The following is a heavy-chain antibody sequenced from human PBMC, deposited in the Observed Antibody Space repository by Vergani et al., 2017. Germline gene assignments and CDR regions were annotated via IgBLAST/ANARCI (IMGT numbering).Heavy chain of an antibody. D-gene: IGHD3-10*01. J-gene: IGHJ6*02. CDR3: ARDLGYYGSGSDYYYYGMDV. CDR1: GGSFSGYY. CDR2: ISGSGGST. V-gene: IGHV3-23*01. Sequence: VQLQQWGAGLLKPSETLSLTCAVYGGSFSGYYWSWIRQPPGKGLEWVSAISGSGGSTYYADSVKGRFTISRDNSKNTLYLQMNSLRAEDTAVYYCARDLGYYGSGSDYYYYGMDVWGQGTTVTVSS.